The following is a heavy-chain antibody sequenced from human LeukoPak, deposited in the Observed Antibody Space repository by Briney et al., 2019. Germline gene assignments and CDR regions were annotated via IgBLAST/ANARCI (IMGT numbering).Heavy chain of an antibody. CDR3: ATNGYYCMDV. CDR2: IYHSGGT. CDR1: GDSISSSTNW. J-gene: IGHJ6*03. D-gene: IGHD2-8*01. Sequence: PSETLSLTCAVSGDSISSSTNWWSWVRQPPGKGLEWIGEIYHSGGTNYNPSLKSRITISVDKSQNQFSLKVNSLTAADTAVYYCATNGYYCMDVWGKGTTVTVSS. V-gene: IGHV4-4*02.